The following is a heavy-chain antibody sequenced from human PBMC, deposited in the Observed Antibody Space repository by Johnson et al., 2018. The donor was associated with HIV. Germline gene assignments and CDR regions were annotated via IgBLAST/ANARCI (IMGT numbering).Heavy chain of an antibody. Sequence: VQLVESGGGVVQPGRSLKLSCAASGFTFSGSAMHWVRQASGKGLEWVGRIRSKANSYATAYAASVKGRFTISRDDSKNTAYLQMNSLKTEDTAVYYCTREGTAKGELLRAFDIWGQGTMVTVSS. CDR3: TREGTAKGELLRAFDI. D-gene: IGHD1-26*01. CDR2: IRSKANSYAT. V-gene: IGHV3-73*01. J-gene: IGHJ3*02. CDR1: GFTFSGSA.